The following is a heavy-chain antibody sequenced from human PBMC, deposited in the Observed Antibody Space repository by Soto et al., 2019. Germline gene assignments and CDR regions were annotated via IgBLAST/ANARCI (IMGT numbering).Heavy chain of an antibody. Sequence: GGSLRLSCAASGFTFSSYWMSWVRQAPGKGLEWVANIKQDGSEKYYVDSVKGRFTISRDNAKNSLYLQMNSLRAEDTAVYYCARDSDFWSGDYYYYYMDVWGKGTTVTVSS. J-gene: IGHJ6*03. D-gene: IGHD3-3*01. CDR2: IKQDGSEK. V-gene: IGHV3-7*01. CDR3: ARDSDFWSGDYYYYYMDV. CDR1: GFTFSSYW.